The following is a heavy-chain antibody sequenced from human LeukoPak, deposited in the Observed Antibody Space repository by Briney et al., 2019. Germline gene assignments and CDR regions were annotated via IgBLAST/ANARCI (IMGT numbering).Heavy chain of an antibody. CDR2: INLGGSAK. CDR3: AAWGKYNY. CDR1: GFTLSGYW. Sequence: GSLRLSCAASGFTLSGYWMNWVRQAPGKGLEWVANINLGGSAKLYVDSVKGRFTISRDSAKNSLDLQMNSLKVEDTAVYYCAAWGKYNYWGQGTLVTVSS. J-gene: IGHJ4*02. D-gene: IGHD7-27*01. V-gene: IGHV3-7*01.